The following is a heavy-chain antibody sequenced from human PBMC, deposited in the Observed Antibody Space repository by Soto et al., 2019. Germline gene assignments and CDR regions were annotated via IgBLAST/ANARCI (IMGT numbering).Heavy chain of an antibody. CDR3: ARDSIVGATLGMDV. V-gene: IGHV3-30*16. J-gene: IGHJ6*02. Sequence: QVQLVQSGAEVKKPGSSVKVSCKASGGTFSSYAISWVRQAPGQGLEWVAVISYDGSNKYYADSVKGRFTISRDNSKNTLYLQMNSLRAEDTAVYYCARDSIVGATLGMDVWGQGTTVTVSS. CDR1: GGTFSSYA. D-gene: IGHD1-26*01. CDR2: ISYDGSNK.